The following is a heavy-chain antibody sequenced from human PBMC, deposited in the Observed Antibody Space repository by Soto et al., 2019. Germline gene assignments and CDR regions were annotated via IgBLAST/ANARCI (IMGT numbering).Heavy chain of an antibody. CDR2: INAGNGNT. CDR3: ARDRRDYGELGY. J-gene: IGHJ4*02. Sequence: QVQLVQSGAEEKKPGASVKVSCKASGYTFTSYAMHWVRQAPGQRLEWMGWINAGNGNTKYSQKFQGRVTITRDTSASTAYMELSSLRSEDTAVDYCARDRRDYGELGYWGQGTLVTVSS. V-gene: IGHV1-3*05. CDR1: GYTFTSYA. D-gene: IGHD4-17*01.